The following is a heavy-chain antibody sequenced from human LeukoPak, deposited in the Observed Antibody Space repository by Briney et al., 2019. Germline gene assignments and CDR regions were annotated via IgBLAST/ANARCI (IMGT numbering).Heavy chain of an antibody. V-gene: IGHV3-23*01. CDR1: GFIFNNYG. Sequence: PGGSLRLSCAASGFIFNNYGLIWVRQAPGKGLEWVSAISNDGGGTQYADFVKGRFTISRDNSKNTLFLQMSSLRAEDTALYFCAKGSSGYFADLWGQGTRVTVSS. CDR2: ISNDGGGT. J-gene: IGHJ5*02. CDR3: AKGSSGYFADL. D-gene: IGHD3-22*01.